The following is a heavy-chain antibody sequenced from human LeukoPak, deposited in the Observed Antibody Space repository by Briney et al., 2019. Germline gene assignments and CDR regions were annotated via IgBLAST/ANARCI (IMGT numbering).Heavy chain of an antibody. CDR2: IYWDDEK. J-gene: IGHJ4*02. Sequence: ESGPTLVKPTQALTLTCSFSGFSLSTSGVGVGWIRQPPGQALEWLGIIYWDDEKRYSPSLKSRLTITKDTSNNQVVLTMTNMDPVDTARYFCAHSVCGGDCYWADYWGQGTLVTVSS. CDR1: GFSLSTSGVG. CDR3: AHSVCGGDCYWADY. V-gene: IGHV2-5*02. D-gene: IGHD2-21*02.